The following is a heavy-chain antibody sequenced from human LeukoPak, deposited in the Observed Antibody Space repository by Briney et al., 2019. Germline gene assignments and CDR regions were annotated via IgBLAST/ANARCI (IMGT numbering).Heavy chain of an antibody. CDR3: ARLDGSGSYFRYYYYGMDV. V-gene: IGHV4-34*01. D-gene: IGHD3-10*01. Sequence: SETLSLTCAVYGGSFNGYYWSWIRHPPGKGLEWIGEINHSGSTNYNPSLKSRVTISVDTSKNQFSLKLSSVTAADTAVYYCARLDGSGSYFRYYYYGMDVWGQGTTVTVSS. CDR1: GGSFNGYY. J-gene: IGHJ6*02. CDR2: INHSGST.